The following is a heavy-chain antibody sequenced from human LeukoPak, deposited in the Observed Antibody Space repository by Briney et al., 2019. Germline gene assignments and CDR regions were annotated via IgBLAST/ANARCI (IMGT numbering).Heavy chain of an antibody. CDR2: ISSSGSTI. J-gene: IGHJ6*02. D-gene: IGHD4-17*01. CDR3: AKSHGDYYYYYGMDV. Sequence: GGSLRLSCAASGFTFSDYYMSWIRQAPGKGLEWVSYISSSGSTIYYADSVKGRFTISRDNSKNTLYLQMNSLRAEDTAVYYCAKSHGDYYYYYGMDVWGQGTTVTVSS. V-gene: IGHV3-11*01. CDR1: GFTFSDYY.